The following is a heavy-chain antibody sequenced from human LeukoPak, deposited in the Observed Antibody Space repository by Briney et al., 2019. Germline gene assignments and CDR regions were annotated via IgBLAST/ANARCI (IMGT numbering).Heavy chain of an antibody. Sequence: PSETLSLTCAVSGGSISSSNWWSWVRQPPGKGLEWIGYIYYSGSTNYNPSLKSRVTISVDTSKNQFSLKLSSVTAADTAVYYCARGSFPTPALFDYWGQGTLVTVSS. CDR2: IYYSGST. CDR3: ARGSFPTPALFDY. CDR1: GGSISSSNW. D-gene: IGHD2-2*01. V-gene: IGHV4-4*02. J-gene: IGHJ4*02.